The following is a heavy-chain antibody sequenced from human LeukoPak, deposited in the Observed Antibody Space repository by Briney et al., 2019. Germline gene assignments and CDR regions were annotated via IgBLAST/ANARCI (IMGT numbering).Heavy chain of an antibody. V-gene: IGHV6-1*01. D-gene: IGHD6-19*01. Sequence: SQTLSLTCAISGDSVASNNGAWNWIRQSPSRGLEWLGRTYYRSKWYNDYAMPMKGRISINPDTSKNQFSLQVNSVTPEDTAIYYCARDLGTSGWYTFDSWGQGTLVTVSS. J-gene: IGHJ4*02. CDR3: ARDLGTSGWYTFDS. CDR2: TYYRSKWYN. CDR1: GDSVASNNGA.